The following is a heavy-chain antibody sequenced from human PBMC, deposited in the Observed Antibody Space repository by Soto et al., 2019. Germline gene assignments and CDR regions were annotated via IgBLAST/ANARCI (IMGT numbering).Heavy chain of an antibody. J-gene: IGHJ6*02. D-gene: IGHD4-4*01. V-gene: IGHV1-69*18. CDR1: GGTFSSYA. CDR2: IIPFIGTA. CDR3: ARVVMTTGPASYYYGMDV. Sequence: QVQLVQSGAEVKKPGSSVTVSCKASGGTFSSYAISWVRQAPGQGLEWMGSIIPFIGTANYAQKFQGRVTITADESTSTAYMELTSLRSEDTAVYYCARVVMTTGPASYYYGMDVWGQGTTVTVSS.